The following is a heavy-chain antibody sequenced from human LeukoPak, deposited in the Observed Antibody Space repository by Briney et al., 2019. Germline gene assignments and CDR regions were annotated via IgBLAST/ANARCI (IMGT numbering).Heavy chain of an antibody. CDR1: GYTFTSYD. CDR3: ARGRQYYDSSGGPHFDY. CDR2: MNPNSGNT. V-gene: IGHV1-8*01. D-gene: IGHD3-22*01. J-gene: IGHJ4*02. Sequence: ASVNVSCKASGYTFTSYDINWVRQATGQGLEWMGWMNPNSGNTGYAQKFQGRVTMTRNTSISTAYMELSSLRSEDTAVYYCARGRQYYDSSGGPHFDYWGQGTLVTVSS.